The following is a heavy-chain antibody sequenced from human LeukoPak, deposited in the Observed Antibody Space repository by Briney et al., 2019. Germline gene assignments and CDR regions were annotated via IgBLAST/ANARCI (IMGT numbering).Heavy chain of an antibody. V-gene: IGHV3-11*01. Sequence: GGSLRLSCAASGFTFSDYYMNWIRQAPGKGLEWVSYISSSGSTIYYADSVKGRFTISRDNAKNSLYLQMNSLRAEDTAVYYCARVRVVPAAYDYWGQGTLVTVSS. CDR1: GFTFSDYY. CDR2: ISSSGSTI. D-gene: IGHD2-2*01. CDR3: ARVRVVPAAYDY. J-gene: IGHJ4*02.